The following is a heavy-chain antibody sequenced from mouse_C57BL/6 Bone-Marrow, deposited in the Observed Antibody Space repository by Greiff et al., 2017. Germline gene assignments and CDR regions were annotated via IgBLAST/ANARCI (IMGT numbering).Heavy chain of an antibody. CDR2: INPYNGGT. V-gene: IGHV1-19*01. CDR3: ARAGYYYFDY. J-gene: IGHJ2*01. D-gene: IGHD2-3*01. Sequence: DVQLQESGPVLVKPGASVKMSCKASGYTFTDYYLNWVKQSHGKSLEWIGVINPYNGGTSYNQKFKGKATLTVDKSSSTAYMELNSLTSEDSAVYYCARAGYYYFDYWGQGTTLTVSS. CDR1: GYTFTDYY.